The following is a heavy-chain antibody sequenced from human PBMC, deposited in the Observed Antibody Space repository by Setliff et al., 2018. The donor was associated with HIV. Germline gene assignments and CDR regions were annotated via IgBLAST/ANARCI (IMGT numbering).Heavy chain of an antibody. D-gene: IGHD3-10*01. V-gene: IGHV4-34*01. CDR3: ARAGKVEGYYYGSGSYCTRDV. CDR1: GGSFSGYY. J-gene: IGHJ6*04. Sequence: SETLSLTCAVYGGSFSGYYWSWIRQPPGKGLEWIGEINHSGSTNYNPSLKSRVTISVDTSKNQFSLKLSSVTAADTAVYYCARAGKVEGYYYGSGSYCTRDVWGKGTTVTVSS. CDR2: INHSGST.